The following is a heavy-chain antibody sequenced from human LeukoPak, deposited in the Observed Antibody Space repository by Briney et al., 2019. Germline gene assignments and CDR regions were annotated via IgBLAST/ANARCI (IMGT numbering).Heavy chain of an antibody. V-gene: IGHV3-23*01. Sequence: GGTLRLSCSASGFTFSSYGMSGVRQAPGKGLEWVSAISVIGGSSYYVDSVKGRFTISRDNSKNTLYLQMNSLRAEDTAVYYCAKEGHLLRYFDWLLPFDYWGQGTLVTVSS. CDR3: AKEGHLLRYFDWLLPFDY. CDR1: GFTFSSYG. CDR2: ISVIGGSS. D-gene: IGHD3-9*01. J-gene: IGHJ4*02.